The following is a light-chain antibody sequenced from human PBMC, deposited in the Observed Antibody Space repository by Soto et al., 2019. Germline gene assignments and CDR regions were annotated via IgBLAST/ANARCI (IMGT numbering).Light chain of an antibody. J-gene: IGKJ3*01. CDR1: QSVLSTSTKRNY. V-gene: IGKV4-1*01. Sequence: DIAMTQSPDSLAVSLGERATINCKSSQSVLSTSTKRNYLAWYQQKPGQPPKLLIYGASTREFGVPDRFSGSGSGTDFTLTITSLQAEDVATYYCQQYFNTPFAFGPGTKVNIK. CDR3: QQYFNTPFA. CDR2: GAS.